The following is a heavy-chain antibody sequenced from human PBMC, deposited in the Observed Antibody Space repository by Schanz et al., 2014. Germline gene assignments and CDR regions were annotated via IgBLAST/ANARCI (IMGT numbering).Heavy chain of an antibody. CDR2: ISGSSRTI. D-gene: IGHD1-26*01. CDR1: GFTFSDYS. J-gene: IGHJ4*02. V-gene: IGHV3-48*01. CDR3: ARGGSGSHYRLDY. Sequence: VQVVQSGGGLVKPGGSLRLSCAASGFTFSDYSMNWVRQAPGKGLEWVSYISGSSRTIYYADSMKGRFTVSRDNAENALYLQMNSLRAEDTGLYFCARGGSGSHYRLDYWGQGTLVTVSS.